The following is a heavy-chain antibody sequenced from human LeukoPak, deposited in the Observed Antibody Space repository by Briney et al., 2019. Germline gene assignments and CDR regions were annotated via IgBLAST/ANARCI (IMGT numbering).Heavy chain of an antibody. D-gene: IGHD3-22*01. CDR2: IYSSGTT. V-gene: IGHV4-4*07. CDR1: GGSITSYY. CDR3: ATSSSGYYYDWFDP. J-gene: IGHJ5*02. Sequence: SETLSLTCIVSGGSITSYYWSWIRQPAGKGLEWIGRIYSSGTTNYNPSLKSRVAMSVDTSKNQFSLKLSSVTAADTAVYYCATSSSGYYYDWFDPWGQGTLVTVSS.